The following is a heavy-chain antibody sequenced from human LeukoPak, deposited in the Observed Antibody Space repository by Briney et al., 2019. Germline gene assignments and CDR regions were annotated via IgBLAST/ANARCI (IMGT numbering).Heavy chain of an antibody. V-gene: IGHV1-18*01. D-gene: IGHD5-18*01. CDR1: GYTFTSYG. CDR2: ISAYNGNT. CDR3: ARSRYRYGHGELNY. Sequence: ASVKVSCKASGYTFTSYGISWVRQAPGQGLEWMGWISAYNGNTNYAQKLQGRVTMTTDTSTSTAYMELRSLRSDDTAVYYCARSRYRYGHGELNYWGQGTLVTVSS. J-gene: IGHJ4*02.